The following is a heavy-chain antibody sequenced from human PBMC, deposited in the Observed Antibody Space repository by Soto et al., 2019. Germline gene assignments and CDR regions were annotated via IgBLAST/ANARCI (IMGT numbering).Heavy chain of an antibody. Sequence: ASVKVSCKASGYTFTSYYMHWVRQAPGQGLEWMGIINPSGGSTSYAQKFQGRVTMTRDTSTSTVYMELSSLRSEDTAVYYCARYAGAYYDFWSGYSNYFDSWGQGTLATVSS. V-gene: IGHV1-46*01. D-gene: IGHD3-3*01. CDR3: ARYAGAYYDFWSGYSNYFDS. CDR2: INPSGGST. CDR1: GYTFTSYY. J-gene: IGHJ4*02.